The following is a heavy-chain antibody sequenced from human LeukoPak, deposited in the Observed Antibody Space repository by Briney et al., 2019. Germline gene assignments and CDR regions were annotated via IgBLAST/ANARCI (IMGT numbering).Heavy chain of an antibody. Sequence: SETLSLTCAVYGGPFSGYYWRWIRQPPGKALEWIGEINHSGSTNYNPSLKSRVTISVDTSKNQFSLKLSSVTAADTAVYYCARGRATYDFWSGQKIDYWGQGTLVTVSS. CDR3: ARGRATYDFWSGQKIDY. CDR2: INHSGST. CDR1: GGPFSGYY. V-gene: IGHV4-34*01. D-gene: IGHD3-3*01. J-gene: IGHJ4*02.